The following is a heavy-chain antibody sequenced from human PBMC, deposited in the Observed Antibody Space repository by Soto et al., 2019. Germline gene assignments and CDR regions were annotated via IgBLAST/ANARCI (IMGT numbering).Heavy chain of an antibody. Sequence: PGGSLRLSCAASGFTFNIYSMNWVRQAPGKGLEWVSYITSDTATIHYADSVRGRFTVSRDNAGYSLFLQMNSLRDEDTAVYYCARSVAGHFDYWGQGALVTVSS. CDR3: ARSVAGHFDY. J-gene: IGHJ4*02. CDR1: GFTFNIYS. D-gene: IGHD6-19*01. V-gene: IGHV3-48*02. CDR2: ITSDTATI.